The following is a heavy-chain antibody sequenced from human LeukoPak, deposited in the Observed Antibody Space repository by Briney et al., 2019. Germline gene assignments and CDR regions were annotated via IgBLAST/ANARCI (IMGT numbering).Heavy chain of an antibody. CDR3: ARGSLLLWFGESFDY. CDR1: GFIFSDYY. V-gene: IGHV3-11*01. J-gene: IGHJ4*02. Sequence: GGSLRLSCAASGFIFSDYYMSWIRQAPGKGLEWVSYISSSGSTIYYADSVKGRFTISRDNAKKSLYLQMDSLRAEDTAVYYCARGSLLLWFGESFDYWGQGTLVTVPS. CDR2: ISSSGSTI. D-gene: IGHD3-10*01.